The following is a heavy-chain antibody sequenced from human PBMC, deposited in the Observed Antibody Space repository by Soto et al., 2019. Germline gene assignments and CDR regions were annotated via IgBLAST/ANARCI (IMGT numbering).Heavy chain of an antibody. CDR3: TRSIITTAGTYAFDL. Sequence: QVQLVQSGAEVKKPGASVRVSCKASGYTFTSYYIHWVRQAPGQGPEWMGMISPSSGGTDYAQKFQGRFTMTRDTSTSTDYMELSSLRSEDTGVYFCTRSIITTAGTYAFDLWGQGTVVTVSS. CDR1: GYTFTSYY. D-gene: IGHD6-13*01. CDR2: ISPSSGGT. V-gene: IGHV1-46*03. J-gene: IGHJ3*01.